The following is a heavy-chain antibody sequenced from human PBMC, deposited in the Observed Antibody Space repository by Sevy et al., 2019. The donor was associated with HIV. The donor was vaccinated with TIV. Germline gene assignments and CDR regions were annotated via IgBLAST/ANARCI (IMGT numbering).Heavy chain of an antibody. D-gene: IGHD2-8*01. V-gene: IGHV3-23*01. J-gene: IGHJ4*02. Sequence: GGSLRLSCAASGFTFSKYSMSWVRQPPGKGLEWVSTLSFGCGEINYADSVKGRFTISRDNSKSSVYLQMNNLRPEDTAVEYCAREGCTKPHDYWGQGTLVTVSS. CDR3: AREGCTKPHDY. CDR1: GFTFSKYS. CDR2: LSFGCGEI.